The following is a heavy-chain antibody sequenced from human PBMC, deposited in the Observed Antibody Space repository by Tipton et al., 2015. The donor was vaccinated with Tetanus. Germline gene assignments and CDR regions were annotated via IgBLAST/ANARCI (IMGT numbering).Heavy chain of an antibody. CDR1: GGTFTNYA. J-gene: IGHJ1*01. CDR2: ITPIFGTT. V-gene: IGHV1-69*01. D-gene: IGHD3-10*01. Sequence: QLVQSGAEMKKPGSSVKVSCKASGGTFTNYALSWVRQAPGQGLEWVGGITPIFGTTNSAPKFQGRVTITADESTNTAYMELSSLRSEDTAVYYCAKAKTWINLWFGDCWGPGIRVIVSS. CDR3: AKAKTWINLWFGDC.